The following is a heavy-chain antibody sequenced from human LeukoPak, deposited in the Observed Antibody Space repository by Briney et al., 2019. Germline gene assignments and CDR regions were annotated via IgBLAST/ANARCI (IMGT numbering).Heavy chain of an antibody. Sequence: GGSLRLSCAASGFTFSSYGVHWVRQAPGKGLEWVAVIWYDGSNKYYADSVKGRFTISRDNSKNTLYLQMNSLRAEDTAVYYCARAESGYYFDYWGQGTLVTVSS. CDR1: GFTFSSYG. V-gene: IGHV3-33*01. J-gene: IGHJ4*02. D-gene: IGHD1-14*01. CDR2: IWYDGSNK. CDR3: ARAESGYYFDY.